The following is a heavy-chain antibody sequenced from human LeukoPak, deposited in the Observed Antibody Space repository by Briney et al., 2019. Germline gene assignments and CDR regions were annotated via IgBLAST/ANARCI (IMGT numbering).Heavy chain of an antibody. CDR2: MPSRGSAT. Sequence: GGSLRLSCTTSGFTFNTFGMHWVRQAPGKGLEWVAFMPSRGSATYHAESVKGRFTISRDDSKNTLYVHMNSLRSDDTAVYFCARDLFLGTPDFFDYWGQGTLVTVSS. CDR1: GFTFNTFG. D-gene: IGHD3-16*01. J-gene: IGHJ4*02. V-gene: IGHV3-30*02. CDR3: ARDLFLGTPDFFDY.